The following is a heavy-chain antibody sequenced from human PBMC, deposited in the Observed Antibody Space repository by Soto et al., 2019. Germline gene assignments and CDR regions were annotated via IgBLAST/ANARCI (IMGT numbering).Heavy chain of an antibody. CDR2: IIPNFGTA. J-gene: IGHJ3*02. D-gene: IGHD2-21*02. CDR3: ARDLGLREQDPFDI. CDR1: GGTFSSYA. V-gene: IGHV1-69*01. Sequence: QVQLVQSGAEVKKPGSSVKVSCKASGGTFSSYAISWVRQAPGQELEWMGRIIPNFGTANYAQKIQGRVMSTANESTSTGYMKMSSLRSEDTAVYYCARDLGLREQDPFDIWGDRTMVTASS.